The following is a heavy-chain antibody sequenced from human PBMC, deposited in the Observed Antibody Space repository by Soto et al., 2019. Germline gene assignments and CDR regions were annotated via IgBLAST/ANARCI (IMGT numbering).Heavy chain of an antibody. J-gene: IGHJ4*02. V-gene: IGHV4-4*02. D-gene: IGHD2-21*01. CDR3: ARGNVVAIDY. Sequence: KPSETLSLTCAVSGDSISSRNWWNWVRQPPGKGLEWIGKIYHSGSTNYNPSLKSRVTVSVDRSKNQFSLKLSSVTAADTAVYYCARGNVVAIDYWGQATLVTVSS. CDR1: GDSISSRNW. CDR2: IYHSGST.